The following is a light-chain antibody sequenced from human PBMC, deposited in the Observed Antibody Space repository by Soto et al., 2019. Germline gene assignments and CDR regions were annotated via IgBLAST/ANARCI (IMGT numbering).Light chain of an antibody. J-gene: IGKJ1*01. CDR3: QQYTGPPTT. V-gene: IGKV3-15*01. Sequence: EIVMTQSPATLSVSPGERASLSWGASQSVSSNLTWYQQKPGQAPRLLIYGASTRATGIPARFSGSGSGTDFTLTITRLEPEDSAVYFCQQYTGPPTTLGQGTKVDIK. CDR1: QSVSSN. CDR2: GAS.